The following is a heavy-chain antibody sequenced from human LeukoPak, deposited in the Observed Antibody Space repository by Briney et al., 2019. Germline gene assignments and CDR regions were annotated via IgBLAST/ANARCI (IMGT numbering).Heavy chain of an antibody. J-gene: IGHJ4*02. D-gene: IGHD1-26*01. Sequence: ASVKVSCKASGGTFSSYTISWVRQAPGRGLEWMGRIIPILGIANYAQKFQGRVTITADKSTSTAYMELSSLRSEDTAVYYCARDTVGATGGDFDYWGQGTLVTVSS. CDR3: ARDTVGATGGDFDY. CDR2: IIPILGIA. CDR1: GGTFSSYT. V-gene: IGHV1-69*04.